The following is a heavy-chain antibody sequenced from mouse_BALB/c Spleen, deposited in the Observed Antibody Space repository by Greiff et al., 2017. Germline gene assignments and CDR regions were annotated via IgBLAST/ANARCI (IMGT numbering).Heavy chain of an antibody. V-gene: IGHV5-6-3*01. J-gene: IGHJ1*01. Sequence: DVKLVESGGGLVQPGGSLKLSCAASGFTFSSYGMSWVRQTPDKRLELVATINSNGGSTYYPDSVKGRFTISRDNAKNTLYLQMSSLKSEDTAMYYCARKGPYFDVWGAGTTVTVSS. CDR3: ARKGPYFDV. CDR1: GFTFSSYG. CDR2: INSNGGST.